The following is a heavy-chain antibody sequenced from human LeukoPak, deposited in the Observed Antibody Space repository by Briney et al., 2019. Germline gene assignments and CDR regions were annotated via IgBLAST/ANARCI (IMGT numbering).Heavy chain of an antibody. CDR1: GGSISSYY. V-gene: IGHV4-39*07. CDR2: IDYSGSI. Sequence: SETLSLTCTVSGGSISSYYWSWIRQPPGKGLEWIGSIDYSGSIYYNPSLKSRVTISVDTSKNQFSLKLSSVTAADTAVYYCARAGSTSCYTGCNTYYFDYWGEGTLVTVSS. CDR3: ARAGSTSCYTGCNTYYFDY. J-gene: IGHJ4*02. D-gene: IGHD2-2*02.